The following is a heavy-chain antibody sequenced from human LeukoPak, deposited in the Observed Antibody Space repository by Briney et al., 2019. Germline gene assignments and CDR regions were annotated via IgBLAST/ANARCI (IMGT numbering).Heavy chain of an antibody. Sequence: GGSLRLSCAASGFTFSSYSMNWVRQAPGKGLEWVSSISSSSSYIYYADSVKGRFTISRDNSKNTLYLQMNSLRAEDTAVYYCAKGGYSYVYYFDYWGQGTLVTVSS. J-gene: IGHJ4*02. CDR2: ISSSSSYI. D-gene: IGHD5-18*01. CDR3: AKGGYSYVYYFDY. CDR1: GFTFSSYS. V-gene: IGHV3-21*04.